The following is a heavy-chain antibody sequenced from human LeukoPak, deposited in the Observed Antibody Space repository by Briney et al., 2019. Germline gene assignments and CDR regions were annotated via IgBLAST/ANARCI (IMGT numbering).Heavy chain of an antibody. Sequence: GGSLRLSCAASGFTFSDYYMSWIRQAPGKGLEWVSYSSGSSIYYADFVKGRFTISRDNAKNSLYLQMNSLRAEDTAVYYCAREGSSSWYVDYWGQGTLVTVSS. D-gene: IGHD6-13*01. CDR1: GFTFSDYY. J-gene: IGHJ4*02. V-gene: IGHV3-11*01. CDR3: AREGSSSWYVDY. CDR2: SSGSSI.